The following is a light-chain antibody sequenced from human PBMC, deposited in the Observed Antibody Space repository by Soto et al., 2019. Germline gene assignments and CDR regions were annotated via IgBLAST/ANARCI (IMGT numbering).Light chain of an antibody. CDR1: QRVDNS. CDR2: DAS. J-gene: IGKJ4*01. Sequence: IVLTQSPATLPLSPGERASLSSRASQRVDNSLDWYQQKPGQGPRLLIYDASNRATGSPARFSGSGSGTDFTLTISSLETEDFAVYYWQQRYDRCTIGGGTKVEIK. CDR3: QQRYDRCT. V-gene: IGKV3-11*01.